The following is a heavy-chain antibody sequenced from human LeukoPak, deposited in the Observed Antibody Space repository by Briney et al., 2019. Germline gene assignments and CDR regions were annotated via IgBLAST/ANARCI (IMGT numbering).Heavy chain of an antibody. CDR3: DMAAAGTGYFDY. CDR1: GFTFSDHY. D-gene: IGHD6-13*01. V-gene: IGHV3-72*01. Sequence: GGSLRLSCAASGFTFSDHYMDWVRQAPGKGLEWVGRSRNKVNSYTTEYAASVRGRFTISRDNSKNTLYLQMSSLRAEDTAVYYCDMAAAGTGYFDYWGQGTLVTVSS. J-gene: IGHJ4*02. CDR2: SRNKVNSYTT.